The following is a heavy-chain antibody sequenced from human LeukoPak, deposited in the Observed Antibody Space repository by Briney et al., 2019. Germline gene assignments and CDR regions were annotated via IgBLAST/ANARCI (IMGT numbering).Heavy chain of an antibody. D-gene: IGHD6-19*01. J-gene: IGHJ6*02. Sequence: PGGSLRLSCAASGFTFSSYWMHWVRQAPGKGLVWVARIDNDGIITSHADSVKGRFTISRDNAKNTLYLQMNSLGVEDTAVYYCVRGGSDWNGMDVWGQGTTVTVS. V-gene: IGHV3-74*01. CDR1: GFTFSSYW. CDR2: IDNDGIIT. CDR3: VRGGSDWNGMDV.